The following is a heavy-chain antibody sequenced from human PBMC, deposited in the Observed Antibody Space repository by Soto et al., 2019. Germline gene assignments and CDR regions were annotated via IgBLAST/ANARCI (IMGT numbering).Heavy chain of an antibody. D-gene: IGHD5-18*01. V-gene: IGHV3-30*18. CDR2: ISYDGSNK. J-gene: IGHJ4*02. CDR3: AKGRRSEATVFDY. CDR1: GFTFSTYG. Sequence: PGGSLRLCCVASGFTFSTYGMHWVRQAPGKGLEWVAVISYDGSNKYYADSVKGRFIISRDNSKNTLFLQMNTLRAEDTAVYYCAKGRRSEATVFDYWGQGSLVTVSS.